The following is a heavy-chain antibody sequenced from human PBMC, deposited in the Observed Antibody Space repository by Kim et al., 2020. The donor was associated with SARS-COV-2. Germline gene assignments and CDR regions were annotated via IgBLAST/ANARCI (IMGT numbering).Heavy chain of an antibody. Sequence: GSLRLSCAASGFTFSSYWMSRVRQAPGKGLEWVAHMNQDGSQKNYMGSVGGRFTISRDNAKNSLYLQMSSLRAEDTAVYYCARDKLVGDSYLDSWGQGTLVTVSS. D-gene: IGHD1-26*01. CDR1: GFTFSSYW. J-gene: IGHJ4*02. CDR3: ARDKLVGDSYLDS. CDR2: MNQDGSQK. V-gene: IGHV3-7*01.